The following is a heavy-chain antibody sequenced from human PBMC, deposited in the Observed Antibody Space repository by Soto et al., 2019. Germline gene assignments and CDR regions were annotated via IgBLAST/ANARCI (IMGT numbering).Heavy chain of an antibody. V-gene: IGHV2-5*02. CDR2: IYWDDDK. CDR1: GFSLTTSGVG. CDR3: AHRVLRTVFGLVTTTAIYFDF. J-gene: IGHJ4*02. D-gene: IGHD3-3*01. Sequence: QITLNESGPTPVKPRQTLTLTCTFSGFSLTTSGVGVGWIRQSPGKAPEWLALIYWDDDKRYSPSLKGRLTTTKDPAKHLVVLTMAELDPADTATYYCAHRVLRTVFGLVTTTAIYFDFWGQGTPVAVSS.